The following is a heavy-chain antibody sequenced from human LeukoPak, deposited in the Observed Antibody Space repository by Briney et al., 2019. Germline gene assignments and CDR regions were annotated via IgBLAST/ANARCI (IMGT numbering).Heavy chain of an antibody. CDR2: INPNSGGT. CDR3: ASPHIVVVPAAFTDAFDI. CDR1: GYTFTGYY. J-gene: IGHJ3*02. Sequence: ASVKVSCKASGYTFTGYYMHWVRQAPGQGLEWMGWINPNSGGTNYAQKFQGRVTMTRDTSISTAYMELSRLRSDDTAVYYCASPHIVVVPAAFTDAFDIWGQGTMVTVSS. V-gene: IGHV1-2*02. D-gene: IGHD2-2*01.